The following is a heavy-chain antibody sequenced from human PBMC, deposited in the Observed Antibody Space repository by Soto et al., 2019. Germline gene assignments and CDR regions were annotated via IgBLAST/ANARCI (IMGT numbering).Heavy chain of an antibody. CDR3: AKDHQYCSGGSWYSAGNTYFDY. Sequence: ESGGGVVQPGRSLRLSCAASGFTFSNYDMNWVRQAPGKGLEWVAVILYDGSNKYYADSVKGRFTISRDNSKNTLYLQMNSLKPEDTAVYYCAKDHQYCSGGSWYSAGNTYFDYWGQGTLVTVSS. CDR1: GFTFSNYD. V-gene: IGHV3-30*18. D-gene: IGHD2-15*01. J-gene: IGHJ4*02. CDR2: ILYDGSNK.